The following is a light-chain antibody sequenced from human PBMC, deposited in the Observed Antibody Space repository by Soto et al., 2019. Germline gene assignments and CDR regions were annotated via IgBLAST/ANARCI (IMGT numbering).Light chain of an antibody. CDR1: QGLVHSDGNTY. CDR2: KVS. J-gene: IGKJ4*01. V-gene: IGKV2-30*02. Sequence: DLVMTQSPLSLPVTLGQPASISCRSSQGLVHSDGNTYLNWFHQRPGQSPRRLIYKVSNRDSGVPDRFSGSGSDTDFTLKISRVEAEDVGVYYCMQGTHSLTFGGGTKVDIK. CDR3: MQGTHSLT.